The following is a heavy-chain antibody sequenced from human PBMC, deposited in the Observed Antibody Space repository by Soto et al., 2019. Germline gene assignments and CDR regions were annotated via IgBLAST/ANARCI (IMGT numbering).Heavy chain of an antibody. CDR3: ARTTAVPNTLRSRYFFDY. J-gene: IGHJ4*02. CDR2: VYYSGTT. Sequence: SETLSLTCSVSGGSVSDKTYYWSWIRQPPGKRLEWIGYVYYSGTTNYNPSLKSRVTIPVGLSKNRFSLRLSSVTTADTALYYCARTTAVPNTLRSRYFFDYWGQGTLVTVSS. CDR1: GGSVSDKTYY. D-gene: IGHD4-17*01. V-gene: IGHV4-61*01.